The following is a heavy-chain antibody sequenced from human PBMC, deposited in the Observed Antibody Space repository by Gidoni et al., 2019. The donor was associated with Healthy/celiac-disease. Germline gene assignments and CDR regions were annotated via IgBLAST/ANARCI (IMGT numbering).Heavy chain of an antibody. J-gene: IGHJ6*02. CDR1: GRSISSGGDY. CDR3: ARGVRYYGMDV. CDR2: IYYSGCT. Sequence: QVQLQESGPGLVKPSQTLSLTRTVSGRSISSGGDYWSWIRQHPGKGLEWLGYIYYSGCTYYNPSLKSRVTISVDTSKNQFSLKLSSVTAADTAVYYCARGVRYYGMDVWGQGTTVTVSS. V-gene: IGHV4-31*03. D-gene: IGHD3-16*01.